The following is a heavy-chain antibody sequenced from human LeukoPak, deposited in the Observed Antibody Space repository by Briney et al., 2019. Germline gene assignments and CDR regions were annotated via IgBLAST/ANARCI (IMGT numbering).Heavy chain of an antibody. CDR1: GYTFTGYY. D-gene: IGHD3-3*01. Sequence: ASVKVSCKASGYTFTGYYVHWVRQAPGQGLEWMGWINYNSGDTKYAQKFQGRVTITRATSIGLAYMELSRLKSDDTAVYYCATSRFLEWLYLLDYWGQGTLVTVSS. V-gene: IGHV1-2*02. J-gene: IGHJ4*02. CDR2: INYNSGDT. CDR3: ATSRFLEWLYLLDY.